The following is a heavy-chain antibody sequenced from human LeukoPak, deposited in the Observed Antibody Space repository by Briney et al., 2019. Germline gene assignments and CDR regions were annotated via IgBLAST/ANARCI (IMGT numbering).Heavy chain of an antibody. Sequence: GGSLRLSCAASGFTFSSYSMNWVRQAPGKGLEWVSSISSSSSYIYYADSVKGRFTISRDNAKNSLYLQMNSLRAEDTAVYCCARDWAQGGSGSXLXWGXXTLXTVS. V-gene: IGHV3-21*01. D-gene: IGHD3-10*01. CDR1: GFTFSSYS. J-gene: IGHJ4*01. CDR2: ISSSSSYI. CDR3: ARDWAQGGSGSXLX.